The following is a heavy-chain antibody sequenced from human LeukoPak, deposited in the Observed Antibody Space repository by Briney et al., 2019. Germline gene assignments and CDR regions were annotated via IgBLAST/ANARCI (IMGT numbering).Heavy chain of an antibody. D-gene: IGHD6-6*01. V-gene: IGHV3-30-3*02. CDR1: GFTFNNYA. Sequence: GGSLRLSCAASGFTFNNYAMHWVRQAPGKGLEWVAVTLYDGINNYYADSVKGRFTISRDNSENALSLQMNSLRAEDTAVYYCAKLGQLVPENWGQGALVTVSS. J-gene: IGHJ4*02. CDR3: AKLGQLVPEN. CDR2: TLYDGINN.